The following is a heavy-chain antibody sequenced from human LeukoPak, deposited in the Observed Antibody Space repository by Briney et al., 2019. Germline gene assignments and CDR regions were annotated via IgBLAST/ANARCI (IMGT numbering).Heavy chain of an antibody. Sequence: PGRSLRLSCAASGFTFSSYGMHWVRQAPGKGLEWVAIIWYDGSNKYYADSVKGRFTISRDNSKNTMYLQMNSLRAEDTALYYCARGYDILTAYGDWGQGTLVTVSS. CDR3: ARGYDILTAYGD. J-gene: IGHJ4*02. D-gene: IGHD3-9*01. V-gene: IGHV3-33*01. CDR1: GFTFSSYG. CDR2: IWYDGSNK.